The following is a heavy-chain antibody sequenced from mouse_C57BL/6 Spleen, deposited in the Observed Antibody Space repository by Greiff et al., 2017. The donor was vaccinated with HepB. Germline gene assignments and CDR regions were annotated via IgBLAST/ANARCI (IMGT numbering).Heavy chain of an antibody. J-gene: IGHJ3*01. CDR2: ISDGGSYT. CDR1: GFTFSSYA. Sequence: EVHLVESGGGLVKPGGSLKLSCAASGFTFSSYAMSWVRQTPEKRLEWVATISDGGSYTYYPDNVKGRFTISRDNAKNNLYLQMSHLKSEDTAMYYCARDGLLSFAYWGQGTLVTVSA. CDR3: ARDGLLSFAY. V-gene: IGHV5-4*01. D-gene: IGHD3-1*01.